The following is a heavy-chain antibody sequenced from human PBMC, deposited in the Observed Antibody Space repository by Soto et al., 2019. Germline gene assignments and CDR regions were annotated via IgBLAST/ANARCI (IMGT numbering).Heavy chain of an antibody. CDR3: AKDQRWSVGDYRGHGMDV. CDR1: GFTCSSYA. D-gene: IGHD4-17*01. CDR2: ISGSGGST. J-gene: IGHJ6*02. Sequence: GGPLRVSCGAAGFTCSSYAMSWVRQAPGKGLEWVSAISGSGGSTFYADSVKGRFTISRDNSKNTLYLQMNSLRAEDTAVYYCAKDQRWSVGDYRGHGMDVWGQGTTVTVSS. V-gene: IGHV3-23*01.